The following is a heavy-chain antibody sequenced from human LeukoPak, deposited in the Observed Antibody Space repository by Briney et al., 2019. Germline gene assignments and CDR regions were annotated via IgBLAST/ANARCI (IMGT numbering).Heavy chain of an antibody. CDR3: ARIYGSGKYYYYMDV. J-gene: IGHJ6*03. CDR1: GGSFSGYY. D-gene: IGHD3-10*01. CDR2: INHSGST. V-gene: IGHV4-34*01. Sequence: SETLSLTCAVYGGSFSGYYWSWIRQPPGKGLEWIGEINHSGSTNYNPSLKSRVTISVDTSKNQFSLKLSSVTAADTAVYYCARIYGSGKYYYYMDVWGKGTTVTVSS.